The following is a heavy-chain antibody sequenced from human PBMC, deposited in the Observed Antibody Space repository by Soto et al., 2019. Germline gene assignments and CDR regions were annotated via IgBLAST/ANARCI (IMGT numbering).Heavy chain of an antibody. CDR3: AVGGNPRV. D-gene: IGHD2-15*01. CDR2: ISDSGTTI. Sequence: GGSLRLSCAASGFTLSNYYMSWVRQAPGKGLEWVSYISDSGTTIKYVDSVKGRFTCSRDNAKNLLYLQMNSLRAGDTAVYYCAVGGNPRVWGQGALVTVSS. V-gene: IGHV3-11*01. CDR1: GFTLSNYY. J-gene: IGHJ4*02.